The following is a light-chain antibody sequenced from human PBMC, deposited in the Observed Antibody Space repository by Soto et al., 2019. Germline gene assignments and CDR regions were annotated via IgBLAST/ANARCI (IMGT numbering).Light chain of an antibody. CDR2: GAS. J-gene: IGKJ1*01. CDR1: QSVSSY. Sequence: EIVMTQSPATLSVSPGERATLSCRASQSVSSYLAWYQQKPGQPPRLLIYGASTTATGIPARFSGSGSGTEFTLTISSLQSEDSAVYYCQQYNNWWTFGQGTKVEI. V-gene: IGKV3-15*01. CDR3: QQYNNWWT.